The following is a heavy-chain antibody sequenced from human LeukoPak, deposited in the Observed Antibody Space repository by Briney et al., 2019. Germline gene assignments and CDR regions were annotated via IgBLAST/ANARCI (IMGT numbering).Heavy chain of an antibody. CDR2: ISSSGSTI. J-gene: IGHJ4*02. D-gene: IGHD2-15*01. CDR1: GFTFSDYY. V-gene: IGHV3-11*01. CDR3: ASTWVASTLA. Sequence: KTGGSLRLSCAASGFTFSDYYMNWIRQAPGKGLEWVSYISSSGSTIYYADSVKGRFTISRDNAKNSLYLQMNSLRAKDTAVYYCASTWVASTLAWGQGTLVTVSS.